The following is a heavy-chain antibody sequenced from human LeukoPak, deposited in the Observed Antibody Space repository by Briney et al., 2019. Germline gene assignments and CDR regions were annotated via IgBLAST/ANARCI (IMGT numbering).Heavy chain of an antibody. J-gene: IGHJ4*02. CDR3: VWSSTWDIRLYLDQ. V-gene: IGHV3-15*04. CDR1: GFTFNLAW. D-gene: IGHD6-6*01. CDR2: IAVTPDGPAT. Sequence: GGSLRLSCAASGFTFNLAWVSWVRQTPGKGLQWVARIAVTPDGPATDYATPVRGRFTISRDDSRNMVYLQMSSLRTDDTAVYYCVWSSTWDIRLYLDQWGQGTLVTVSS.